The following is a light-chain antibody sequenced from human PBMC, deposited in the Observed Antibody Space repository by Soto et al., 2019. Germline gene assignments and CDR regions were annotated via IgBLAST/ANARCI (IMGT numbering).Light chain of an antibody. CDR1: SSDIGAYDH. V-gene: IGLV2-14*01. CDR2: SVS. J-gene: IGLJ1*01. CDR3: ISYAGSDNFV. Sequence: SALTQPASVSGSPGQSITISCSGTSSDIGAYDHVAWFQQFPGKTPKLVIYSVSNRPSGVSYRFSGSKSGNTASLTISGLQADDEADYYCISYAGSDNFVFGTGTKVTV.